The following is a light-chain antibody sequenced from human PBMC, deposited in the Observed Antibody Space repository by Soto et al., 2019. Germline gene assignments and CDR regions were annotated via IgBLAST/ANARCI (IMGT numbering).Light chain of an antibody. CDR2: GNS. V-gene: IGLV1-40*01. Sequence: VLSQPPSVSGSPGQRVTISCTGSSANIGAGYDVHWYQQLPGTAPKLLIYGNSNRPSGVPDRFSGSKSGASASLAITGLQAEDEADYYCQSYDSSLSGWGVFGTGTKITVL. CDR3: QSYDSSLSGWGV. J-gene: IGLJ1*01. CDR1: SANIGAGYD.